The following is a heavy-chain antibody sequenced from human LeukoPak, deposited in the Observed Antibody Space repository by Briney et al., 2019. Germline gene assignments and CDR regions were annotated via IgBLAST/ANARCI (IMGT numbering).Heavy chain of an antibody. CDR2: INHSGST. CDR1: GGSFSGYY. Sequence: PSETLSLTCAVYGGSFSGYYWSWIRQPPGKGLEWIGEINHSGSTNYNPSLKSRVTISVDTSKNQFSLKLSSVTAADTAVYYCARALSPGLFPHGNWFDPWGQGTLVTVSS. J-gene: IGHJ5*02. D-gene: IGHD3-22*01. V-gene: IGHV4-34*01. CDR3: ARALSPGLFPHGNWFDP.